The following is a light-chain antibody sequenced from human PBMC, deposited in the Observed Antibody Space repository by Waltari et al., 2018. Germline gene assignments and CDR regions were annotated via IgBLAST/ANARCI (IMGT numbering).Light chain of an antibody. Sequence: QLVLTQSPSASASLGASVNLPCSLSGGHSHYVIAWNQQQPEKGPRYLMKVKSDGSHSKGDGIPDRFSGSSSGAERHLTISSLQSEDEADYYCHTWGTGGDWVFGGGTKLTVL. J-gene: IGLJ3*02. CDR2: VKSDGSH. CDR1: GGHSHYV. CDR3: HTWGTGGDWV. V-gene: IGLV4-69*02.